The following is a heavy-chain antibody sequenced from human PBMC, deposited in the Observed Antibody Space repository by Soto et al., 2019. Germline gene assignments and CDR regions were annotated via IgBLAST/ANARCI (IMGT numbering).Heavy chain of an antibody. J-gene: IGHJ6*02. CDR1: GYTFTSYY. Sequence: ASVKVSCKASGYTFTSYYMHWVRQAPGQGLEWMGIINPSGGSTSYAQKFQGRVTMTRDTSTSTVYMELSSLRSEDTAVYYCARGGRYYDSSGYYYALGHHYYLMAVSGQGTTVIGS. CDR3: ARGGRYYDSSGYYYALGHHYYLMAV. V-gene: IGHV1-46*01. CDR2: INPSGGST. D-gene: IGHD3-22*01.